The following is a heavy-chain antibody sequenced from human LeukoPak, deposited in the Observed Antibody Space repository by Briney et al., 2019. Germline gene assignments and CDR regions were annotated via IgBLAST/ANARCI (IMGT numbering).Heavy chain of an antibody. Sequence: TGGSLRLSCAACGFTFSNYWMHWVRQAPGKGLVWVSLINSDGSSTTYADSVKGRFTISRDNAKNTLHLQMNSLRVEDTAVYYCTRDRSNWNDGDCWGQGTLVTVSS. CDR3: TRDRSNWNDGDC. D-gene: IGHD1-20*01. J-gene: IGHJ4*02. V-gene: IGHV3-74*01. CDR1: GFTFSNYW. CDR2: INSDGSST.